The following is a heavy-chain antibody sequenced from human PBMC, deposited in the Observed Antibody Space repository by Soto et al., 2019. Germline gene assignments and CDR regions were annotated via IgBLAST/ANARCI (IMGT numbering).Heavy chain of an antibody. CDR1: GYTFTAYY. J-gene: IGHJ3*02. V-gene: IGHV1-3*01. Sequence: ASVKVSCKASGYTFTAYYMHLLRQAPGQRLEWMGWINPDIGDTRDSQKYQGRVTITRDTSASTAYMELSSLRSEDTAIYYCARGPNTGSFDIWGQGTMVTLSS. CDR2: INPDIGDT. CDR3: ARGPNTGSFDI. D-gene: IGHD5-12*01.